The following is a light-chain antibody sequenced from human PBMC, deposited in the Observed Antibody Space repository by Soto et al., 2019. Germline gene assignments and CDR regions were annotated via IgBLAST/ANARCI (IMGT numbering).Light chain of an antibody. CDR3: QSYDNSLSGWV. Sequence: QSVLTQPPSVSGAPGQGVSISCTGSSSNVGAGYAVHWYQQIPGAAPKLLIYGNTNRPSGVPDRFSAAKSGTSASLAITGLQAEDEADYYCQSYDNSLSGWVFGGGTQLTVL. CDR2: GNT. CDR1: SSNVGAGYA. J-gene: IGLJ3*02. V-gene: IGLV1-40*01.